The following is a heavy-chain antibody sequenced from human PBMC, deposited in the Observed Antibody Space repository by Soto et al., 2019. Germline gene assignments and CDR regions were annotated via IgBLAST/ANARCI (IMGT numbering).Heavy chain of an antibody. Sequence: PGGSLRLSCSASGFTFSSYWMHWVRQAPGKGLVWVSHINSDGSSTSYVASVRGRFTISRDNAKNTLYLQMNSLRAEDAAVYYCVAPYCGGGRCYAFDFWGQGTLVTVSS. CDR1: GFTFSSYW. V-gene: IGHV3-74*01. CDR3: VAPYCGGGRCYAFDF. D-gene: IGHD2-15*01. CDR2: INSDGSST. J-gene: IGHJ4*02.